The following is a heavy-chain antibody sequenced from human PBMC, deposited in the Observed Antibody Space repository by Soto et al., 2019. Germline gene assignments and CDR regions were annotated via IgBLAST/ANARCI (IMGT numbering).Heavy chain of an antibody. J-gene: IGHJ4*02. D-gene: IGHD6-13*01. CDR3: AIVMEPGQLEFFDY. CDR2: INAGNGNT. Sequence: ASVKVSCKASGYTFTSYAMHWVRQAPGQRLEWMGWINAGNGNTKYSQKFQGRVTITRDTSASTAYMELSSLRSEDTAVHYCAIVMEPGQLEFFDYWGQGTLVTVSS. V-gene: IGHV1-3*01. CDR1: GYTFTSYA.